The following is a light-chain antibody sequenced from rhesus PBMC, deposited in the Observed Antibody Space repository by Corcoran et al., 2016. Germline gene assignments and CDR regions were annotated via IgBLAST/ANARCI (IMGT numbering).Light chain of an antibody. Sequence: QSALTQPPSVSKSLGQSVTISCTGTSSDIGGYNDVSWYQQHPGTAPRLLIYDVSKRPSGVSDRFAGSKSGNTASLTISGLQAEDEDDYYCCSYRRGSTFIFGAGTRLTVL. CDR1: SSDIGGYND. CDR2: DVS. V-gene: IGLV2S9*01. J-gene: IGLJ1*01. CDR3: CSYRRGSTFI.